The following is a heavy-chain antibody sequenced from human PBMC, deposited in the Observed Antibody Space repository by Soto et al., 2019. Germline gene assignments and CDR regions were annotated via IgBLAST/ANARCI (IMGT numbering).Heavy chain of an antibody. Sequence: PGGSLRLSCAASGFTFSSYAMSWVRQAPGKGLEWVSAISGSGGSTYYADSVKGRFTISRDNSKNTLYLQMNSLRAEDTAVYYCATSPTYYYDSSGYNDDYWGQGTLVTVSS. CDR1: GFTFSSYA. D-gene: IGHD3-22*01. V-gene: IGHV3-23*01. CDR2: ISGSGGST. CDR3: ATSPTYYYDSSGYNDDY. J-gene: IGHJ4*02.